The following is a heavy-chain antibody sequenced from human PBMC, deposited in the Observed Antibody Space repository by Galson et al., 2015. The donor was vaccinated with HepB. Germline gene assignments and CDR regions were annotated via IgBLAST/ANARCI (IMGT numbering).Heavy chain of an antibody. CDR1: GYSFTSYW. J-gene: IGHJ4*02. V-gene: IGHV5-10-1*01. CDR2: IDPSDSYT. CDR3: ARSLLQYYYDSSGYYSDY. Sequence: SGAEVKKPGESLRISCKGSGYSFTSYWISWVRQMPGKGLEWMGRIDPSDSYTNYSPSFQGHVTISADKSISTAYLQWSSLKASDTAMYYCARSLLQYYYDSSGYYSDYCGQGTLVTVSS. D-gene: IGHD3-22*01.